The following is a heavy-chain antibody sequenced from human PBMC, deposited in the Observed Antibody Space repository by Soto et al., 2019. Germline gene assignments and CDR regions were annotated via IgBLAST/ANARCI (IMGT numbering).Heavy chain of an antibody. CDR3: ARAATMVRGVEFDY. J-gene: IGHJ4*02. V-gene: IGHV1-3*01. D-gene: IGHD3-10*01. Sequence: ASVKVSCKASGYTFTIYAMRWVRQAPGQRLEWMGWINAGNGNTKYSQKFQGRVTITRDTSASTAYMELSSLRSEDTAVYYCARAATMVRGVEFDYWGQGTLVTVSS. CDR2: INAGNGNT. CDR1: GYTFTIYA.